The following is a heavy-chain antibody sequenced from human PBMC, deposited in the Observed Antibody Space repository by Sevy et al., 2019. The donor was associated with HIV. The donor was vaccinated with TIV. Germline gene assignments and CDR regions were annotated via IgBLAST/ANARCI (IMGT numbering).Heavy chain of an antibody. V-gene: IGHV3-48*03. CDR3: ARERSGQQLVPFDY. CDR1: GFTFSSYA. D-gene: IGHD6-13*01. CDR2: ISSSGSTI. J-gene: IGHJ4*02. Sequence: GGSLRLSCAASGFTFSSYAMNWVRQAPGKGLEWVSYISSSGSTIYYADSVKGRFTISRDNAKNSLYLQMNSLRAEDTAVYYCARERSGQQLVPFDYWGQGTLVTVSS.